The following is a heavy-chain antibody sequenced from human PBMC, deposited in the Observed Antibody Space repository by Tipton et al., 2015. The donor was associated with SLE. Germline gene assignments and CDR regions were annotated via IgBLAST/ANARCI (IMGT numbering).Heavy chain of an antibody. D-gene: IGHD1-14*01. CDR3: ARLNRYDAFDI. V-gene: IGHV4-34*01. CDR2: INHSGST. J-gene: IGHJ3*02. Sequence: TLSLTCAVYGGSFSGYYWSWIRQPPGKGLEWIGEINHSGSTNYNPSLKSRVTISVDTSKNQFSLKLSSVTAADTAVYYCARLNRYDAFDIWGQGTMVTVPS. CDR1: GGSFSGYY.